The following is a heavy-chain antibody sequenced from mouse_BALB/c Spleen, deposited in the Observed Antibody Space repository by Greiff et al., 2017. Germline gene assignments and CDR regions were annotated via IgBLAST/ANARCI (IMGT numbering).Heavy chain of an antibody. CDR3: ARVTTATDYAMDY. CDR2: ISYDGSN. Sequence: EVQLVESGPGLVKPSQSLSLTCSVTGYSITSGYYWNWIRQFPGNKLEWMGYISYDGSNNYNPSLKNRISVTRDTSKNQFFLKLNSVTTEDTATYYCARVTTATDYAMDYWGQGTSVTVSS. J-gene: IGHJ4*01. CDR1: GYSITSGYY. D-gene: IGHD1-2*01. V-gene: IGHV3-6*02.